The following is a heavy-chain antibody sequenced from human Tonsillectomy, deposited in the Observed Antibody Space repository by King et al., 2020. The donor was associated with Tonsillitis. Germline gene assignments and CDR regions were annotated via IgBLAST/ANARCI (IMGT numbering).Heavy chain of an antibody. D-gene: IGHD3-10*01. J-gene: IGHJ6*02. Sequence: VQLVESGGGVVQPGRSLRLSCAASGFTFSSYAIHWVRQAPGKGLEWMSVISYDGNNKYYADSVKGRFTIPRDNSKNTLYLQMNSLRAEDTAVYYCARVLFGESLPDYYYGMDVWGQGTTVTVSS. CDR1: GFTFSSYA. CDR2: ISYDGNNK. V-gene: IGHV3-30-3*01. CDR3: ARVLFGESLPDYYYGMDV.